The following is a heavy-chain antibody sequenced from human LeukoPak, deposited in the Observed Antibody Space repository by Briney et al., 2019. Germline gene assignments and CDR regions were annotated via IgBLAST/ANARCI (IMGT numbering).Heavy chain of an antibody. V-gene: IGHV3-30*02. J-gene: IGHJ4*02. CDR2: IRYDGSNK. CDR1: GFTFSSYG. CDR3: AKVGHYSSSWDFDY. Sequence: GGSLRLSCAASGFTFSSYGVHWVRRAPGKGLEWVAFIRYDGSNKYYADSVKGRFTISRDNSKNTLYLQMNSLRAEDTAVYYCAKVGHYSSSWDFDYWGQGTLVTVSS. D-gene: IGHD6-13*01.